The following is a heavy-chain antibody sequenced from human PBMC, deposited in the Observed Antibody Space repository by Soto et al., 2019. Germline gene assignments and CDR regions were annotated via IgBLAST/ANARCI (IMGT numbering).Heavy chain of an antibody. Sequence: QVQLQESGPGLVKPSQTLSLTCTVSGGSISSGGYYWSWIRQHPGKGLEWIGYIYYSGNTYYNPSLKSRLTRSVDTSKNQSSLKLSSVTAADTAVYYCARVCGGDCHYGMDVWGQGTTVTVSS. V-gene: IGHV4-31*03. CDR3: ARVCGGDCHYGMDV. CDR2: IYYSGNT. D-gene: IGHD2-21*02. CDR1: GGSISSGGYY. J-gene: IGHJ6*02.